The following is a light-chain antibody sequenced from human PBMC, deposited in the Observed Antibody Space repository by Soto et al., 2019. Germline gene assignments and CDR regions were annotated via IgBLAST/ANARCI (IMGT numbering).Light chain of an antibody. Sequence: QSALTQPASVSGSPGQSITISCTGTSSDVGGYNYVSWYQQHPGKAPKLMIYDVSNRPSGVSNRFSGSKSGNTASLTISGVQAEDDADYYCCSYTSSSTLVVFGGGTKLTVL. CDR2: DVS. CDR1: SSDVGGYNY. V-gene: IGLV2-14*01. CDR3: CSYTSSSTLVV. J-gene: IGLJ2*01.